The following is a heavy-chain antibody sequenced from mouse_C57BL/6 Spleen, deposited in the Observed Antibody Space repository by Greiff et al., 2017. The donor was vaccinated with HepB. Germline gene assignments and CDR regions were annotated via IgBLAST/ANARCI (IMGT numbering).Heavy chain of an antibody. J-gene: IGHJ2*01. V-gene: IGHV1-52*01. Sequence: QVQLQQPGAELVRPGSSVKLSCKASGYTFTSYWMHWVKQRPIQGLEWIGNIDPSDSETHYNQKFKDKATLTVDKSSSTAYMQPSSLTSEDSAVYYCARDYGNYLYYFDYWGQGTTLTVSS. D-gene: IGHD2-1*01. CDR3: ARDYGNYLYYFDY. CDR2: IDPSDSET. CDR1: GYTFTSYW.